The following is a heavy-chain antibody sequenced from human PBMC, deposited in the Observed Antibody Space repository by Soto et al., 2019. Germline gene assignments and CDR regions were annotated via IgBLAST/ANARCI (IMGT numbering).Heavy chain of an antibody. D-gene: IGHD2-15*01. CDR1: GFTFSSYG. J-gene: IGHJ5*02. V-gene: IGHV3-30*18. CDR2: ISYDGSNK. Sequence: GGSLRLSCAASGFTFSSYGMHWVRQAPGKGLEWVAVISYDGSNKYYADSVKGRFTISRDNSKNTLYLQMNSLRAEDTAVYYCAKDGLGYCSGGSCRNWFDPWGQGTLVTVSS. CDR3: AKDGLGYCSGGSCRNWFDP.